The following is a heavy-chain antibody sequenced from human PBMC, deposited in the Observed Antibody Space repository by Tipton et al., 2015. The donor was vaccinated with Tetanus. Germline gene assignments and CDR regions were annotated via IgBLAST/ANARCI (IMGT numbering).Heavy chain of an antibody. CDR3: ARANSGHYYLDS. J-gene: IGHJ4*02. CDR1: GDTFTLSD. D-gene: IGHD1-26*01. CDR2: MNPYTGNT. Sequence: QLVQSGAEVKKPGASVRVSCKASGDTFTLSDINWVRQAPGQGLEWMGWMNPYTGNTGYAQKFQGRVTMTRNTSIRTAYMELSSLTSEDTAAYYCARANSGHYYLDSWGQGTLVTVSS. V-gene: IGHV1-8*02.